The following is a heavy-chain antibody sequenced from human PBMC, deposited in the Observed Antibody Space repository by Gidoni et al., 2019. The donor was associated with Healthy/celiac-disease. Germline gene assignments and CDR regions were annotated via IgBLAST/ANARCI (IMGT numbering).Heavy chain of an antibody. CDR3: ARSGYSSSWYHSVYGMDV. D-gene: IGHD6-13*01. CDR1: GYSFTSYW. CDR2: IYPGDSDT. J-gene: IGHJ6*02. Sequence: EVQLVQSGAEVKKPGESLKISCKGSGYSFTSYWIGWVRQMPGKGLEWMGIIYPGDSDTRYSPSFQGQVTISADKSISTAYLQWSSLKASDTAMYYCARSGYSSSWYHSVYGMDVWGQGTTVTVSS. V-gene: IGHV5-51*01.